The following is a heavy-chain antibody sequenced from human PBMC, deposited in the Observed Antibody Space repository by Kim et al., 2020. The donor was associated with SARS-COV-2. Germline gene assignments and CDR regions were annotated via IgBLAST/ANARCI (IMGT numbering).Heavy chain of an antibody. CDR3: ARDGRTRGGFDY. D-gene: IGHD1-26*01. J-gene: IGHJ4*02. Sequence: NYAQEFQGRVTITADASTGTAYMELSSLRSEDTAVYYCARDGRTRGGFDYWGQGTLVTVSS. V-gene: IGHV1-69*01.